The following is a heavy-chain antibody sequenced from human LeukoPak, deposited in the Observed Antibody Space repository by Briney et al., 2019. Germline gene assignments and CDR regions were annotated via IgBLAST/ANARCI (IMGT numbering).Heavy chain of an antibody. CDR1: GFTFSSYV. CDR3: AKDRPTYYDFWSGYSPLDY. J-gene: IGHJ4*02. CDR2: INHDATDI. D-gene: IGHD3-3*01. V-gene: IGHV3-74*01. Sequence: PGGSLRLSCAASGFTFSSYVMHWVRQVPGKSLVWVSRINHDATDITYADSVKGRFTISRDNSKNTLYLQMNSLRAEDTAVYYCAKDRPTYYDFWSGYSPLDYWGQGTLVTVSS.